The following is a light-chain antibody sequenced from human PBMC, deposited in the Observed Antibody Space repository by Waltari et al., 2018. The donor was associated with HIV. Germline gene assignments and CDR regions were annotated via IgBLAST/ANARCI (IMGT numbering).Light chain of an antibody. CDR2: AAS. J-gene: IGKJ5*01. V-gene: IGKV1-12*01. Sequence: DIQMTQPPSSVSASVGDRVTISCRASQDIRTWLAWYQQKPGKAPNLLIYAASRLQTGVPSRFSGSGSGTDFTLTINRLQPEDFATYYCQQANNFPITFGQGTRVEIK. CDR1: QDIRTW. CDR3: QQANNFPIT.